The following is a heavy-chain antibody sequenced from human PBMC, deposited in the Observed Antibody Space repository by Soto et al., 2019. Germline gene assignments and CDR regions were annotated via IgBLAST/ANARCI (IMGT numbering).Heavy chain of an antibody. J-gene: IGHJ4*02. D-gene: IGHD3-22*01. V-gene: IGHV4-59*12. Sequence: SETLSLTCTLSGCSISSYYWSWIRQPPGKGLEWIGYIYYSGKTYYNPSLKSRVTISVDTSRNQFSLTLSSMTAADTAVYYCARESYYYYDSSGYYHYFDYWGQGTLVTVSS. CDR2: IYYSGKT. CDR1: GCSISSYY. CDR3: ARESYYYYDSSGYYHYFDY.